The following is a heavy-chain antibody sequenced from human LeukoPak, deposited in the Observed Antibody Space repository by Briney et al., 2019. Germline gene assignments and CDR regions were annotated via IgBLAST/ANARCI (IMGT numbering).Heavy chain of an antibody. CDR3: ARDSTVTPGSAFDI. J-gene: IGHJ3*02. CDR1: GFTVSSNY. Sequence: GGSLRLSCAASGFTVSSNYMNWVRQAPGKGLEWVSVFYNSGTTYYADSVKGRFTISRDNSKNTVYLQMNSLRADDTAVYYCARDSTVTPGSAFDIWGQGTMVTVSS. CDR2: FYNSGTT. D-gene: IGHD4-17*01. V-gene: IGHV3-66*01.